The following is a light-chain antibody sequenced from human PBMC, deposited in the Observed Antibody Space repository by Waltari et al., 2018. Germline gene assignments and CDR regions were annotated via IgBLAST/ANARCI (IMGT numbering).Light chain of an antibody. CDR3: AAWDDNLNAVV. CDR1: SSNIGHTV. Sequence: QSVLTQPPSVSAAPRQRVTIACSGSSSNIGHTVVHWYTQVPGEAPKLLIYYDDMLPAGVSDRFSGSRSGTAASLAISGLQSEDEADYYCAAWDDNLNAVVFGGGTKVTVL. CDR2: YDD. J-gene: IGLJ2*01. V-gene: IGLV1-36*01.